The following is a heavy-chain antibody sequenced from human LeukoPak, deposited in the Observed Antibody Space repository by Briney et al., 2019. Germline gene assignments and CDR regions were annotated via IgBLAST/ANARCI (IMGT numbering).Heavy chain of an antibody. CDR2: FDPEDGET. D-gene: IGHD3-22*01. Sequence: ASVTVSCTVSGYTLTELSMHWVRQAPGKGLEWMGGFDPEDGETIYAQKFQGRVTMTEDTSADTAYMELSSLRSEDTAVYYCATDLGMVISSYPGWGQGTLVTVSS. CDR3: ATDLGMVISSYPG. V-gene: IGHV1-24*01. J-gene: IGHJ4*02. CDR1: GYTLTELS.